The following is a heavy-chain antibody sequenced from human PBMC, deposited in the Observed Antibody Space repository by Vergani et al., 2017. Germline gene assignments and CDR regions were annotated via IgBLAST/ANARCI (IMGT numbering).Heavy chain of an antibody. D-gene: IGHD3-10*01. V-gene: IGHV1-46*01. CDR3: ARDGRFGDEAIGGVDY. Sequence: QVQLVQSGAEVKKPGASVKVSCKASGYTFTSYYMHWVRQAPGQGLEWMGIINPSGGSTSYAQKFQGRVTMTRDTSTSTVYMELSSLRSEDTAVYYWARDGRFGDEAIGGVDYWGQGTLVTVSS. CDR1: GYTFTSYY. CDR2: INPSGGST. J-gene: IGHJ4*02.